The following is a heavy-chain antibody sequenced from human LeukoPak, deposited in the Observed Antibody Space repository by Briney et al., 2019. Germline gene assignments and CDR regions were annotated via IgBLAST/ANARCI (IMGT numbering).Heavy chain of an antibody. V-gene: IGHV5-51*01. CDR2: IYPRDSDT. CDR3: ARQSGGSSDY. CDR1: GYSFTSNW. Sequence: GESLKISFKGSGYSFTSNWIGWVRQMPGRGLDWIGIIYPRDSDTRYSPSFQGHVPLSANMPISSAYLQWSSLKASDTAVYYCARQSGGSSDYWGQGTLVTVSS. D-gene: IGHD6-19*01. J-gene: IGHJ4*02.